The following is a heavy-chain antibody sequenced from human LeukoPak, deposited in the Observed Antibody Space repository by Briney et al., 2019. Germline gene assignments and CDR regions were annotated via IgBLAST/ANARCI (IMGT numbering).Heavy chain of an antibody. V-gene: IGHV1-69*04. CDR3: ATRRDYYYGMDV. Sequence: SVKVSCKASGGTFSSYAISWVRQAPGQGLEWMGRIIPILGIANYAQKFQGRVTITADKSTSTAYMELSSLRSEDTAVYYCATRRDYYYGMDVWGQGTTVTVS. CDR1: GGTFSSYA. CDR2: IIPILGIA. J-gene: IGHJ6*02.